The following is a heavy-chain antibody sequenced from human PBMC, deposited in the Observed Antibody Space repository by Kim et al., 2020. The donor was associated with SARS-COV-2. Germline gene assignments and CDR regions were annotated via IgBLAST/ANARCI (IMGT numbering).Heavy chain of an antibody. J-gene: IGHJ3*01. V-gene: IGHV4-34*01. Sequence: SETLSLTCSLNGGSLSGHYWSWIRQPPGKGLEWIGDVTGSGNSNYNPSLKSRVTISVDTSKNQFSLKLTTVTAAATAVYYCARGGLIDVWGGVDAFDVWGQGTMATVSS. CDR3: ARGGLIDVWGGVDAFDV. D-gene: IGHD3-3*01. CDR2: VTGSGNS. CDR1: GGSLSGHY.